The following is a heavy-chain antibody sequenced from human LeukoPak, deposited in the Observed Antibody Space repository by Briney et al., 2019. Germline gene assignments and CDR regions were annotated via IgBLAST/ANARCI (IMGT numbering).Heavy chain of an antibody. D-gene: IGHD1-7*01. CDR2: IYTSGST. J-gene: IGHJ4*02. CDR3: AREDNWNYDY. Sequence: SETLSLTCTVSGGSITNYYWSWIRQPAGKGLEWIGRIYTSGSTNYNPSLKGRVAMSVDTSKNQFSLKVSSVTAADTAVYYCAREDNWNYDYWGQGTLATVSS. CDR1: GGSITNYY. V-gene: IGHV4-4*07.